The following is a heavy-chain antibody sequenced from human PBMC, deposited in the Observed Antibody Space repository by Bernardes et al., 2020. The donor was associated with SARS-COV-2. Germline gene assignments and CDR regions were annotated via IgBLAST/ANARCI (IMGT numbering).Heavy chain of an antibody. V-gene: IGHV4-59*01. CDR2: IYYSGST. D-gene: IGHD1-26*01. CDR3: ARAYLGWELLIFDY. Sequence: SETLSLTCTVSGGSISSYYWSWIRQPPGKGLEWIGYIYYSGSTKYNPSLKGRVTISVDTSKNQFSLELSSVTAADTAVYYCARAYLGWELLIFDYWGQGT. CDR1: GGSISSYY. J-gene: IGHJ4*02.